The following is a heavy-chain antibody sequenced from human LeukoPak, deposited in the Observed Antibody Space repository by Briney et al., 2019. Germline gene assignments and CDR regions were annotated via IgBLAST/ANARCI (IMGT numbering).Heavy chain of an antibody. CDR3: AIVAGIRKNDY. Sequence: ASVKVSCKASGYTFTGYYMHWVRQAPEQGLEWMGRINPNSGGTNYAQKFQGRVTMTRDTSISTAYMELSRLRSDDTAVYYCAIVAGIRKNDYWGQGTLVTVSS. J-gene: IGHJ4*02. V-gene: IGHV1-2*06. CDR1: GYTFTGYY. CDR2: INPNSGGT. D-gene: IGHD6-19*01.